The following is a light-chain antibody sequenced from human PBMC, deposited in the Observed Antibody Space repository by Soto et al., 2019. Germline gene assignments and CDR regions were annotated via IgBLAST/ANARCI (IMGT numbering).Light chain of an antibody. CDR1: SGQSSYA. V-gene: IGLV4-69*01. Sequence: QAVLTQSPSASASLGASVKLTCTLSSGQSSYAIAWHQKQPGKGPRYLMDLNNDGSHTKGDGIPDRFSGSSSGADRYLIISILQSEDEADYYCQTWGTGFQFFGGGTKVTVL. J-gene: IGLJ2*01. CDR2: LNNDGSH. CDR3: QTWGTGFQF.